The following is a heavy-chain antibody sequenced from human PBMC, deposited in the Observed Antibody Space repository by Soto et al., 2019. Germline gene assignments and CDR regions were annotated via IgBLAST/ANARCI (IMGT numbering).Heavy chain of an antibody. CDR2: IKNKADGGTT. Sequence: GSLRLSCAASGITFTNAWMSWVRQAPGKGLEWVGRIKNKADGGTTDYAAPVRGRFTISRDDSKNTLFLQMNSLETEDTAVYYCTTDPGDYEDFWGRGTLVTVSS. D-gene: IGHD4-17*01. CDR1: GITFTNAW. CDR3: TTDPGDYEDF. J-gene: IGHJ4*02. V-gene: IGHV3-15*01.